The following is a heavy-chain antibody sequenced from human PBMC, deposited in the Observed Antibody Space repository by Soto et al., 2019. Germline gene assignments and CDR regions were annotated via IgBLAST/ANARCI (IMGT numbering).Heavy chain of an antibody. J-gene: IGHJ6*02. Sequence: GGSLRLSCAASGFTFDDYAMHWVRQAPGKGLEWVSLISGVGGSTYYADSVKGRFTISRDNSKNSLYLQMNSLRTEDTALYYCAKDSSYGSGTSYYYGMDVWGQGTTVTVSS. V-gene: IGHV3-43*02. CDR1: GFTFDDYA. D-gene: IGHD3-10*01. CDR3: AKDSSYGSGTSYYYGMDV. CDR2: ISGVGGST.